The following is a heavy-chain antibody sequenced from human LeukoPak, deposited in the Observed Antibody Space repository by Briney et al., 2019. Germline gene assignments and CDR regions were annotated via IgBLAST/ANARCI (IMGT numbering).Heavy chain of an antibody. D-gene: IGHD2-2*01. Sequence: SETLSLTCAVYGGSFSGYYWSWIRQPPGKGLEWIGEINHSGSTNYNPPLKSRVTISVDTSKNQFSLKLSSVTAADTAVYYCARGYCSSTSCYWRYWGQGILVTVSS. CDR2: INHSGST. V-gene: IGHV4-34*01. J-gene: IGHJ4*02. CDR3: ARGYCSSTSCYWRY. CDR1: GGSFSGYY.